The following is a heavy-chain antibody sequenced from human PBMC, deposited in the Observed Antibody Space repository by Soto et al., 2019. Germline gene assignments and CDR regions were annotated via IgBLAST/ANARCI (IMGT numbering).Heavy chain of an antibody. CDR2: LSGNSDIV. Sequence: GGSLRLSCVASGFKFSSYALTWVRQAPGKGPEWVSGLSGNSDIVAYADSVKGRFTISRDNAKKSLFLQMNNLRPEDTALYYCVMSTGKFYADFDYWGQGTQVTVSS. D-gene: IGHD7-27*01. CDR1: GFKFSSYA. CDR3: VMSTGKFYADFDY. J-gene: IGHJ4*02. V-gene: IGHV3-9*01.